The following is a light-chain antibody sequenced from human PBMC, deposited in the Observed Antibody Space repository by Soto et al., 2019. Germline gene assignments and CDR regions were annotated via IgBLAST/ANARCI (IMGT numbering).Light chain of an antibody. CDR1: SSNIGGNY. Sequence: QSVLTQPASASGTPGQRVTISCSGSSSNIGGNYVYWYQQLPGTAPKLLMYSNNHRPSGVPYRFSGSKSGTSASLAISGLRSEDEAHYYCATWDDSLSRAVFGGGTQLTVL. CDR3: ATWDDSLSRAV. V-gene: IGLV1-47*02. CDR2: SNN. J-gene: IGLJ7*01.